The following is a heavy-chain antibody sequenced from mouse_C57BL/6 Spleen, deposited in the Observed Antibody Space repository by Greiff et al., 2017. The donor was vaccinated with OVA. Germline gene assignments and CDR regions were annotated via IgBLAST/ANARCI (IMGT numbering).Heavy chain of an antibody. Sequence: QVQLQQSGPELVKPGASVKISCKASGYAFSSSWMNWVKQRPGKGLEWIGRIYPGDGDTNYNGKFKGKATLTADKSSSTAYMQLSSLTSEDSAVYFCARDYYGSSYMGSMDYWGQGTSVTVSS. V-gene: IGHV1-82*01. CDR2: IYPGDGDT. CDR3: ARDYYGSSYMGSMDY. J-gene: IGHJ4*01. D-gene: IGHD1-1*01. CDR1: GYAFSSSW.